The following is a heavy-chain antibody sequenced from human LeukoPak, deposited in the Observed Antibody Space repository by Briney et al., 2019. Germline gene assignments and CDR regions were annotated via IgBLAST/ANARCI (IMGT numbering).Heavy chain of an antibody. Sequence: SETLSLTCTVSGGSVSSGSYYWSWIRQPPGKGLEWIGYIYYSGSTNYNPSLKSRVTISVDTSKNQFSLKLSSVTAADTAVYYCARRVVAATPNWFDPWGQGTLVTVSS. D-gene: IGHD2-15*01. CDR3: ARRVVAATPNWFDP. V-gene: IGHV4-61*01. CDR2: IYYSGST. CDR1: GGSVSSGSYY. J-gene: IGHJ5*02.